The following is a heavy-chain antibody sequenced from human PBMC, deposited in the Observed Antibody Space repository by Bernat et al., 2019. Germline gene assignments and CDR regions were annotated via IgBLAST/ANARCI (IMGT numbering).Heavy chain of an antibody. V-gene: IGHV3-33*01. CDR3: ARERYDGSGAPPLDV. J-gene: IGHJ6*02. Sequence: QVQLVESGGGVVQPGRSLRLSCAASGFTFSSYGMHWVRQAPGKGLEWVAVIWYDGSNKYYADSVKGRFTISRDNSKNTLYLQMNSLRAEDTAVYYCARERYDGSGAPPLDVWGQGTTVTVSS. CDR1: GFTFSSYG. D-gene: IGHD3-10*01. CDR2: IWYDGSNK.